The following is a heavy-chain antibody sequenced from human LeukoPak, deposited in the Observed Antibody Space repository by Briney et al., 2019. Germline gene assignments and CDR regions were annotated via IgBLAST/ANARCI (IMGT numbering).Heavy chain of an antibody. V-gene: IGHV3-7*01. CDR1: GFTFSNYW. CDR2: IKHDGSEK. D-gene: IGHD4-23*01. J-gene: IGHJ4*02. CDR3: ARDFEVVTLRGGNYFDY. Sequence: PGGSLRLSCEASGFTFSNYWMSWVRQAPGKGLEWVANIKHDGSEKYYADSVTGRFTISRDNAKNSLYLQMNSLRAEDTAVYYCARDFEVVTLRGGNYFDYWGQGTLVTVSS.